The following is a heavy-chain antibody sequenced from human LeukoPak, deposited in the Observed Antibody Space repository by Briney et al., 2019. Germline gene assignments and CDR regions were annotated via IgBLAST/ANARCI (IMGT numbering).Heavy chain of an antibody. V-gene: IGHV5-51*01. J-gene: IGHJ4*01. CDR3: ARYSSGYYYVVH. CDR1: GYSFTSYW. D-gene: IGHD3-22*01. Sequence: EESLKVPCKGSGYSFTSYWIAWVRQMPGKGLEWMGIIYPSDSDTRYSPSFQGQVTISADKSISTAYLQWSSLKASDTAMYYCARYSSGYYYVVHWGQGTLVTVSS. CDR2: IYPSDSDT.